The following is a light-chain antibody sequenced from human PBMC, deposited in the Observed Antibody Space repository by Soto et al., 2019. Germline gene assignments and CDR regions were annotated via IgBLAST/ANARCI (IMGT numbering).Light chain of an antibody. Sequence: EIVMTQSPATLSVSPGERATLSCRASQSVSSNLAWYQQKPGQAPRLLIYGASNRATGIPARFSGSGSGTDFTLTISSLEPEDFAVYYCQQRSNWPLTFGQGTRLAIK. CDR2: GAS. CDR3: QQRSNWPLT. J-gene: IGKJ5*01. CDR1: QSVSSN. V-gene: IGKV3-11*01.